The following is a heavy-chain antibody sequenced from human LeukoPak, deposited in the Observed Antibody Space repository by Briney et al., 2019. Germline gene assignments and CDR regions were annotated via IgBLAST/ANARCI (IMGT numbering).Heavy chain of an antibody. D-gene: IGHD3-10*01. CDR2: IKQDGSEK. CDR1: GFTFSSYW. CDR3: ASAGSGSYYQNYYYYYMDV. Sequence: PGGSLRLSCAASGFTFSSYWMSWVRQAPGKGLEWVANIKQDGSEKYYVDSVKGRFTISRDNAKNSLYLQMNSLRAEDTAVYYCASAGSGSYYQNYYYYYMDVWGKGTTVTVSS. J-gene: IGHJ6*03. V-gene: IGHV3-7*01.